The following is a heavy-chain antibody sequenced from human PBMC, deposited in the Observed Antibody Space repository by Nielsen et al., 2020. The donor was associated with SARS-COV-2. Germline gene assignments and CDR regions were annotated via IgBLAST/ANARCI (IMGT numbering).Heavy chain of an antibody. CDR1: GYTFSKHY. CDR2: ITPIGATT. CDR3: AREWDDYESSAYDY. J-gene: IGHJ4*02. D-gene: IGHD3-22*01. Sequence: ASVKVSCKASGYTFSKHYMHWVRQAPGQGLEWMGIITPIGATTTYARKFEGRVTLTRDTSTGTVYMELSRLRPEDTAVYYCAREWDDYESSAYDYWGQGTLVTVSS. V-gene: IGHV1-46*01.